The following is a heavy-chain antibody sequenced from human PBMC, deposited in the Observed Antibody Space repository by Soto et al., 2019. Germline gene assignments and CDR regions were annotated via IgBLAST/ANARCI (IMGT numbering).Heavy chain of an antibody. J-gene: IGHJ4*01. D-gene: IGHD3-22*01. CDR2: IYYTGTT. CDR1: GSPISDNY. V-gene: IGHV4-59*08. Sequence: QVQLKESGPGLVKPSETLSVTCTVSGSPISDNYWSWFRQAPGQGLERVGYIYYTGTTPYNPSVKSRVTISLDTSKGQFSLILGSVTAADTAVYYRARRGDYYQAFDHWRHRTLVTVSS. CDR3: ARRGDYYQAFDH.